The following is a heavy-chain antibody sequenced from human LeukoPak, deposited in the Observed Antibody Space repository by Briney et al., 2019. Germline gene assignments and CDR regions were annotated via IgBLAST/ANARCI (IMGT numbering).Heavy chain of an antibody. D-gene: IGHD3-10*01. J-gene: IGHJ4*02. CDR3: ARLVWFGELESPHFDY. CDR1: GYSFTSYW. CDR2: IYPGDSDT. Sequence: GESLKISCKGSGYSFTSYWIGWVRQMPGKGLEWMGIIYPGDSDTRYSPSFQGQVTISADKSISTAYLQWSSLKASDTAMYYCARLVWFGELESPHFDYWGQGTLVTVSS. V-gene: IGHV5-51*01.